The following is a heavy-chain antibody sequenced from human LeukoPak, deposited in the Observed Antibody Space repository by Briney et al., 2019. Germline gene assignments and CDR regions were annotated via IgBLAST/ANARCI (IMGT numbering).Heavy chain of an antibody. CDR1: GYTFTSYA. D-gene: IGHD4-11*01. Sequence: GASVKVSCKASGYTFTSYAMNWVRQAPGQGLEWMGWINANNGGTDYAQKYQDRVTMTRDTSTNTAYMELRRLRSDDTAVYFCARVYSVGYYDLWGQGTRVTVSS. J-gene: IGHJ4*02. CDR3: ARVYSVGYYDL. CDR2: INANNGGT. V-gene: IGHV1-2*02.